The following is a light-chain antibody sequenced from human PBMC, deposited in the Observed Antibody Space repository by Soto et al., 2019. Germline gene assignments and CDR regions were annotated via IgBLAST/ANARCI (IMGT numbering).Light chain of an antibody. Sequence: DIQMAQSPSTLSGSVGARVTITCRASQTISSWLAWYQQKPGKAPKLLIYKASTLKSGVPSRFSGSGSGTEFTLTISSPQPDDFATYYCQHYNSYSEAFGQGTKVDI. CDR2: KAS. CDR1: QTISSW. V-gene: IGKV1-5*03. CDR3: QHYNSYSEA. J-gene: IGKJ1*01.